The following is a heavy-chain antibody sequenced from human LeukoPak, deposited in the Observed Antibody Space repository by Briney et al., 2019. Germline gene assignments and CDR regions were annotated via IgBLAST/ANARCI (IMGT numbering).Heavy chain of an antibody. Sequence: PGGSLRLSCAASGFTFSSYWMSWVRQAPGKGLGWVANIKQDGSEKNYVDSVKGRFTISRDNAKNSLYLQMNSLRAEDTAVYYCARDGGYCSGGSCYTEPSFDYWGQGTLVTVSS. CDR3: ARDGGYCSGGSCYTEPSFDY. CDR1: GFTFSSYW. CDR2: IKQDGSEK. D-gene: IGHD2-15*01. J-gene: IGHJ4*02. V-gene: IGHV3-7*03.